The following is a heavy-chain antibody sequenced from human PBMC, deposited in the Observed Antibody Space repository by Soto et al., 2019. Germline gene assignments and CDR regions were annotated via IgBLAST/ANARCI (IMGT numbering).Heavy chain of an antibody. Sequence: QVQLQQSGPGLVKPSQTLSLTCAISGDSVSSNSAAWNWIRQSPSRGLEWLGRTYYRSKWYNDYAVSVKSRITISPDTSKNQFSLQLNSVTPEDTAVYYCAREDGVRDGYNWGYYFDYWGQGTLVTVSS. D-gene: IGHD5-12*01. J-gene: IGHJ4*02. CDR2: TYYRSKWYN. CDR1: GDSVSSNSAA. V-gene: IGHV6-1*01. CDR3: AREDGVRDGYNWGYYFDY.